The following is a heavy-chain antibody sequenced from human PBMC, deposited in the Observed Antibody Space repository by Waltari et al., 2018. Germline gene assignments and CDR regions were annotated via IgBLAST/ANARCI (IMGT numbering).Heavy chain of an antibody. CDR2: IYSGGST. V-gene: IGHV3-53*01. J-gene: IGHJ4*02. CDR1: GFTVSSNY. Sequence: EVQLVESGGGLIQPGGSLRLSCAASGFTVSSNYMSWVRQAPGKGLGWVSVIYSGGSTYYADSVKGRFTISRDNSKNTLYLQMNSLRSEDTAVYYCARGGIVGATTGQHYWGQGTLVTVSS. D-gene: IGHD1-26*01. CDR3: ARGGIVGATTGQHY.